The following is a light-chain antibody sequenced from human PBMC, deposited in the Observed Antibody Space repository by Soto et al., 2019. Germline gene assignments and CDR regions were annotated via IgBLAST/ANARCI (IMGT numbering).Light chain of an antibody. CDR3: AAWDDSLNVYV. CDR1: SSNIGSNT. V-gene: IGLV1-44*01. J-gene: IGLJ1*01. CDR2: RNN. Sequence: QSALTQPPSASGTPGQRVTISCSGSSSNIGSNTVNWYQQLPGTAPKLLIYRNNQRPSGVPDRFSGSKSGTSASLAISGLQSEDEADYYCAAWDDSLNVYVFGTGTKVTVL.